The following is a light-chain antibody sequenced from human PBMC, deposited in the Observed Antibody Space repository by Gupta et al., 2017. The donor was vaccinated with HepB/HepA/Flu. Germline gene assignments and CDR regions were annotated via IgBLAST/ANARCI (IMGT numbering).Light chain of an antibody. CDR1: QSVSSSY. Sequence: EIALTQSPGTLSLSPGERATLSCRASQSVSSSYLAWYQQKPGQAPRLLISGASSRATGIPDRFSGSGSGTDFTLTISRLEPEDFAVYYCQQYGSSPCSFGQGTKLEIK. V-gene: IGKV3-20*01. J-gene: IGKJ2*04. CDR2: GAS. CDR3: QQYGSSPCS.